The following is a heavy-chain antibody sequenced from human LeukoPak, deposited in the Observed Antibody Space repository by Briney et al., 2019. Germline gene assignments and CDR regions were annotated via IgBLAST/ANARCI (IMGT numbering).Heavy chain of an antibody. CDR1: GFTFSTYG. CDR2: IRYDGSNK. D-gene: IGHD4-23*01. J-gene: IGHJ4*02. CDR3: ARVHYFYGGNSEVYFDY. Sequence: GGSLRLSCAASGFTFSTYGMHWVRQAPDKGLEWVAFIRYDGSNKYYADSVKGRFTISRDNAKNSLYLQMNSLRAEDTAVYYCARVHYFYGGNSEVYFDYWGQGTLVTVSS. V-gene: IGHV3-30*02.